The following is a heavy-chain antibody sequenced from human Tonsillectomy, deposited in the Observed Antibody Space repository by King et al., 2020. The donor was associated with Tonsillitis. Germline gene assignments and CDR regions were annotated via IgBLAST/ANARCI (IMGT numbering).Heavy chain of an antibody. J-gene: IGHJ4*02. Sequence: VQLVESGGGVVQPGRSLRLSCAASGFTFSSSAMHWVRQAPGKGLEWVAVISYDGSNKYYADSVKGRFTISRDNYKNTLYLQMNSLRAEDTAVYNCARDRVEWLRVFDYWGQGTLVTVSS. V-gene: IGHV3-30-3*01. CDR3: ARDRVEWLRVFDY. CDR1: GFTFSSSA. CDR2: ISYDGSNK. D-gene: IGHD5-12*01.